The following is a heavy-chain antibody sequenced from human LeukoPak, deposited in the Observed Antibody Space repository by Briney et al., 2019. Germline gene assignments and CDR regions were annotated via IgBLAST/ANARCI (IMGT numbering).Heavy chain of an antibody. CDR2: IIPILGIA. J-gene: IGHJ4*02. CDR3: GRERDGYMGSYYFDY. D-gene: IGHD5-24*01. CDR1: GGTFSSYA. Sequence: ASVNVSCKASGGTFSSYAISWVRQAPGQGLEWMGRIIPILGIANYAQKFQGRVTITADKSTSTAYMELSSLRSGDTAVYYCGRERDGYMGSYYFDYWGQGTLVTVSS. V-gene: IGHV1-69*04.